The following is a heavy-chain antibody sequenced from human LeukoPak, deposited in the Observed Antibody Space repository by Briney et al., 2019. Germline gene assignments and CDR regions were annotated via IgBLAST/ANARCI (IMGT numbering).Heavy chain of an antibody. CDR2: IGSDGHI. D-gene: IGHD6-19*01. V-gene: IGHV3-21*01. Sequence: GGSLRLSCAASGFIFSSSGMTWVRQAPGKGLQWVSTIGSDGHIYYEDSVKGRVTISRDNARNSVFLQMNSLRVEDTAVYYCARAGSGWSRDYWGQGTLVTVSS. CDR3: ARAGSGWSRDY. J-gene: IGHJ4*02. CDR1: GFIFSSSG.